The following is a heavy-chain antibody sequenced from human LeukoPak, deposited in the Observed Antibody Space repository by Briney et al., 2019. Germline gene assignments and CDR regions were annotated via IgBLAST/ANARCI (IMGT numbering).Heavy chain of an antibody. J-gene: IGHJ4*02. CDR1: GGSFSGYY. Sequence: SETLSLTCAGSGGSFSGYYWSWIRQPPGKGLEWIGEINHSGNTNYNPSLKSRVTISVDTSNNQFSLKLSSVTAADTAVYYCARDGDMLATIFDFWGQGTLVTVSS. CDR3: ARDGDMLATIFDF. V-gene: IGHV4-34*01. CDR2: INHSGNT. D-gene: IGHD5-12*01.